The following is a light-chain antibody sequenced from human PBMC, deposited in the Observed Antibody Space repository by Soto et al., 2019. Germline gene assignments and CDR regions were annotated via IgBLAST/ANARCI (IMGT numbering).Light chain of an antibody. V-gene: IGKV1-5*03. J-gene: IGKJ4*01. CDR2: KAY. CDR1: QSISSW. Sequence: DIPMTQSPSTLSASVGDRVTITCRASQSISSWLAWYQQKPGKAPKLLIYKAYSLESGVPSRFSGSGSGTEFTLTISSLQPDDFATYYCQQYNSYVTFGGGTKVEIK. CDR3: QQYNSYVT.